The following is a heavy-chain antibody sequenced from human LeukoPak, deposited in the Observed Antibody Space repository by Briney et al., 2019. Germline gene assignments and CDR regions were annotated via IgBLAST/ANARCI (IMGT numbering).Heavy chain of an antibody. CDR3: AREMGGYCTNGVCYRGDAFDI. CDR2: INWNGGST. D-gene: IGHD2-8*01. CDR1: GFTFDDYA. Sequence: GRSLRLSCAASGFTFDDYAMHWVRQAPGKGLEWVSGINWNGGSTGYADSVKGRFTISRDNAKNSLYLQMNSLRAEDTALYYCAREMGGYCTNGVCYRGDAFDIWGQGTMVTVSS. J-gene: IGHJ3*02. V-gene: IGHV3-20*04.